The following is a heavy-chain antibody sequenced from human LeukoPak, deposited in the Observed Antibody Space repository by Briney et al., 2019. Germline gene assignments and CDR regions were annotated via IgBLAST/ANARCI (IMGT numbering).Heavy chain of an antibody. CDR1: VYTFTSYD. D-gene: IGHD1-26*01. Sequence: ASVKVSCKASVYTFTSYDINWVLQATGQGLEWMGWMNPNSGNTGYAQKFQGRVTMTRNTSISTAYMELSSLRSEDTAVYYCARGSTRGSYRAVWGQGTMVTVSS. CDR3: ARGSTRGSYRAV. V-gene: IGHV1-8*01. J-gene: IGHJ3*01. CDR2: MNPNSGNT.